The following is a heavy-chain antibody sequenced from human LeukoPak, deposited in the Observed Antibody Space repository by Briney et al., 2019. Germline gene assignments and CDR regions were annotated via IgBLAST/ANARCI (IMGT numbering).Heavy chain of an antibody. Sequence: PSETLSLTCTVSGGSISTYYWSWIRQPPGKGLEWIAYIDYSASTNYNPSLKSRVTISVDTSKNQFSLKLSSVTAADTAVYYCARGPYCSSTSCYLLDAFDIWGQGTMVTVSS. D-gene: IGHD2-2*01. CDR1: GGSISTYY. CDR2: IDYSAST. J-gene: IGHJ3*02. V-gene: IGHV4-59*01. CDR3: ARGPYCSSTSCYLLDAFDI.